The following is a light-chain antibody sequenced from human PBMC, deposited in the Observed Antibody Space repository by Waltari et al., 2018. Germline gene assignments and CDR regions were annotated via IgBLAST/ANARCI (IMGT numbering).Light chain of an antibody. Sequence: DIQMTQSPPSLSASVGDRSTITCRASQSISSYLNWYQQKPGKAPKRLISAASSLQSGVPSRFSGSGSGTDFTLTISSLQPEDFATYYCQQSYSTPRTFEQGTNVEIK. CDR3: QQSYSTPRT. V-gene: IGKV1-39*01. CDR2: AAS. CDR1: QSISSY. J-gene: IGKJ1*01.